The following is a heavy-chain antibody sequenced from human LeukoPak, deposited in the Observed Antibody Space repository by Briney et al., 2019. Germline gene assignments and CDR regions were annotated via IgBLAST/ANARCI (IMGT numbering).Heavy chain of an antibody. Sequence: PGGSLRLSCAASGFTFSNAWMSWVRQAPGTGLEWVGRIKSKSDGGTTDYAAFVKGRFIISRDDSRNTLYLQMNSLKTEDTAVYYCSTDDLYDDSPPSNYWGQGTLVTVSS. J-gene: IGHJ4*02. CDR1: GFTFSNAW. D-gene: IGHD3-22*01. CDR2: IKSKSDGGTT. V-gene: IGHV3-15*01. CDR3: STDDLYDDSPPSNY.